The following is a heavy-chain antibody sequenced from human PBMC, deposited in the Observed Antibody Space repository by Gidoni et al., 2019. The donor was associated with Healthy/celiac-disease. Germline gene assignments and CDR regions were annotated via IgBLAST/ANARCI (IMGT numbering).Heavy chain of an antibody. CDR2: ISYDGSNK. CDR3: AKGVVPAAINWFDP. V-gene: IGHV3-30*18. J-gene: IGHJ5*02. CDR1: GFTFSSYG. Sequence: QVQLVESWGGVVQPGRSLRLSCAASGFTFSSYGMHWVRQAPGKGLEWVAVISYDGSNKDYADSVKGRFTISRDNSKNTLYLQMNSLRAEDTAVYYCAKGVVPAAINWFDPWGQGTLVTVSS. D-gene: IGHD2-2*01.